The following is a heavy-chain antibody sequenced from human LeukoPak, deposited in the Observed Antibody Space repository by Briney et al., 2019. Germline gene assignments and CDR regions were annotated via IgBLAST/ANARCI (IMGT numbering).Heavy chain of an antibody. Sequence: GGSLRLSCTASGLTLSNYWMIWVRQAPGKGLQWVAKIKQDGSEKYYVDSVKGRFTISRDNAENSLYLQMNSLRVEDTAVYFCARATTTRTRFDYWGQGTLVTVSS. D-gene: IGHD4-17*01. CDR3: ARATTTRTRFDY. CDR1: GLTLSNYW. CDR2: IKQDGSEK. V-gene: IGHV3-7*03. J-gene: IGHJ4*02.